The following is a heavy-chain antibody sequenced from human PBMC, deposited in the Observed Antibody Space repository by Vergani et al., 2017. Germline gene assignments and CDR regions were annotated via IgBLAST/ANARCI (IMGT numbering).Heavy chain of an antibody. CDR3: ARERRDIVANDAFDI. CDR2: IYITGST. CDR1: GGSISSASYY. J-gene: IGHJ3*02. D-gene: IGHD5-12*01. V-gene: IGHV4-61*02. Sequence: QVQLQESGPGLVKPSQTLSLACTVSGGSISSASYYWSWIRQPAGKGLEWIGRIYITGSTDYNPSLKSRLTISLDTSKNRFSRRLNSVTAADTAVYYCARERRDIVANDAFDIWGQGTVVTVSS.